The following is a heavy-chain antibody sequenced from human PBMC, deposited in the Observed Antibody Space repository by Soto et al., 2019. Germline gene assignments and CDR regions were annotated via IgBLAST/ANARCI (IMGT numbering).Heavy chain of an antibody. V-gene: IGHV3-74*01. Sequence: GGSLRLSCAASGFTFSSYWMHWVRQAPGKGLVWVSRINPDGSATNYADSVKGRFTISRDNAKNTLHLQMNSLRAEDTAVFYCGRGGSDSPMAPGYWGQGTPVTVSS. CDR1: GFTFSSYW. CDR3: GRGGSDSPMAPGY. J-gene: IGHJ4*02. CDR2: INPDGSAT. D-gene: IGHD5-18*01.